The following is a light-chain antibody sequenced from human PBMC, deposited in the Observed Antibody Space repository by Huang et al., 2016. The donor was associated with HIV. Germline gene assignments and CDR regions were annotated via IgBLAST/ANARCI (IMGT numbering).Light chain of an antibody. CDR1: HNVTKNY. Sequence: EILLTQSPDTLSLSPGERGALSCRASHNVTKNYLAWYQHKSGQAPRLLIYGSSGRATATPARFSGSGSGTDFSLTIDTVKPEDFASYYCQQYSTSPWTFGPGTKLEIK. CDR2: GSS. CDR3: QQYSTSPWT. V-gene: IGKV3-20*01. J-gene: IGKJ1*01.